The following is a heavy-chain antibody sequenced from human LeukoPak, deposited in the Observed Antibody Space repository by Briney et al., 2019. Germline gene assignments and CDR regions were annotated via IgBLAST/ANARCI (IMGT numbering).Heavy chain of an antibody. CDR1: GYTFTGYY. V-gene: IGHV1-2*02. CDR2: INPNSGGT. D-gene: IGHD6-19*01. J-gene: IGHJ6*03. Sequence: ASVKVSCKASGYTFTGYYMHWVRQAPGQGLEWMGWINPNSGGTTYAQKFQARVTMTWDTSIRTAYMQLSRLMSDDPALYYSTVGAGTRYYYYYMDVWGKGNTVTVSS. CDR3: TVGAGTRYYYYYMDV.